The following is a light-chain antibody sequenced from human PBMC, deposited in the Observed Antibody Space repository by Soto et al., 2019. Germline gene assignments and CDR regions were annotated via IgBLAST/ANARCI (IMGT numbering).Light chain of an antibody. CDR2: KAS. Sequence: DIQMTQSPSTLSASVGDRVTITCRASQSISSWLAWYQQKPGKAPKLLIYKASSLESGVPSRFSGSGSGTEFTLTISXLQPDDFATYYCQQYNSYSTFGQGTKVDTK. CDR1: QSISSW. V-gene: IGKV1-5*03. CDR3: QQYNSYST. J-gene: IGKJ2*01.